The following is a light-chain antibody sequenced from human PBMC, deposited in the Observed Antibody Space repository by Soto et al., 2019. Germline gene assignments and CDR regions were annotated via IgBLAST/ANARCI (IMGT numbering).Light chain of an antibody. J-gene: IGKJ5*01. CDR2: GAS. CDR3: QQYNNWPTT. CDR1: QSVSSN. Sequence: EIVMTQSPATLSVSPGERATLSCRASQSVSSNLAWYQQKPGQAPRLLIYGASTRATGIPARFSGSGSGTEFTLTISSLQSEDFAVYYCQQYNNWPTTFGQGTRLDI. V-gene: IGKV3-15*01.